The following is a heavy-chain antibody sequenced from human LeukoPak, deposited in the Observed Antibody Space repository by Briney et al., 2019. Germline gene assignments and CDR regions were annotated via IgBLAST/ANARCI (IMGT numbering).Heavy chain of an antibody. V-gene: IGHV1-2*02. CDR1: GYTFTGYY. D-gene: IGHD5-24*01. CDR3: ARGDEGDGYNWDY. Sequence: ASVKVSCKASGYTFTGYYMHWVRQAPGQGLEWMGWINPNSGGTNYAQKFQGRATMTRDTSISTAYMELSRLRSDDTAVYYCARGDEGDGYNWDYWGQGTLVTVSS. CDR2: INPNSGGT. J-gene: IGHJ4*02.